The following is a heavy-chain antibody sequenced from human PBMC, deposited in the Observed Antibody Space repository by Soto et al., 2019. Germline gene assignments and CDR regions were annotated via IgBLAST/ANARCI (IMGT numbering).Heavy chain of an antibody. Sequence: SETLSLTCSVSGVSVSDYHWTWIRLTPKKDLQWIGFIYYNGSTDSTPSLKSRATISVDTSKNQFSLKLSSVTVADTAVYYCARASPLIDVWGQGTTVTVSS. CDR3: ARASPLIDV. J-gene: IGHJ6*02. CDR1: GVSVSDYH. CDR2: IYYNGST. V-gene: IGHV4-59*02.